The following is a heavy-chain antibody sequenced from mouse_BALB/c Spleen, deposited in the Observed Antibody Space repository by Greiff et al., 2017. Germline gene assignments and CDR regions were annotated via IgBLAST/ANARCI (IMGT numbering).Heavy chain of an antibody. CDR2: IYPGNVNT. V-gene: IGHV1S56*01. J-gene: IGHJ3*01. CDR3: AKGMTWFAY. Sequence: QVQLQQSGPELVKPGASVRISCKASGYTFTSYYIHWVKQRPGQGLEWIGWIYPGNVNTKYNEKFKGKATLTADKSSSTAYMQLSSLTSEDSAVYFCAKGMTWFAYWGQGTLVTVSA. CDR1: GYTFTSYY. D-gene: IGHD2-10*02.